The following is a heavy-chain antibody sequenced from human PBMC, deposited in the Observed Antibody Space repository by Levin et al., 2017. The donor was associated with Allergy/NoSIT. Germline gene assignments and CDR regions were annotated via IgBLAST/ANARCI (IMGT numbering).Heavy chain of an antibody. D-gene: IGHD2-21*02. J-gene: IGHJ4*02. CDR1: GASISGSADY. Sequence: PSETLSLTCNVSGASISGSADYWGWIRQRPGKGLEWIGYVFYTGGAKYNSSLKSRVSISVDTSKNQFSLNLKSVTAADSAVYYCAVLVTPFNFFDYWGQGALVTVSS. CDR2: VFYTGGA. V-gene: IGHV4-31*03. CDR3: AVLVTPFNFFDY.